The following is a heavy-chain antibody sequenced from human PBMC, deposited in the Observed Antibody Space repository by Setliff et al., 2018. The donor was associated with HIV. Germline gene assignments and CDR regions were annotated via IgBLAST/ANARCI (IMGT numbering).Heavy chain of an antibody. D-gene: IGHD2-8*01. CDR2: INPGTGNT. CDR3: AITKMVYHFDF. V-gene: IGHV1-3*01. Sequence: ASVKVSCKASGNTFSSYGITWVRQAPGQGLEWMGWINPGTGNTKISPKFRGRVTISRDTSANTVFMEMTSLKFEDTAMYFCAITKMVYHFDFWGQGTLVTVSS. J-gene: IGHJ4*02. CDR1: GNTFSSYG.